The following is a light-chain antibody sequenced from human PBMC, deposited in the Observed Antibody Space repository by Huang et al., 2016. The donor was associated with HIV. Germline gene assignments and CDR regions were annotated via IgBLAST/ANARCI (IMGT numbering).Light chain of an antibody. CDR3: QQRGTWPPT. CDR2: DAA. CDR1: QSVDTY. Sequence: EIVLTQSPVTLSRSPGQRATLSCRASQSVDTYVAWYQQKPGQAPRRLIYDAANRATGIPARFSGSGSGTDFTLTISSLEPDDFVLYFCQQRGTWPPTFGGGTTMEIK. J-gene: IGKJ4*01. V-gene: IGKV3-11*01.